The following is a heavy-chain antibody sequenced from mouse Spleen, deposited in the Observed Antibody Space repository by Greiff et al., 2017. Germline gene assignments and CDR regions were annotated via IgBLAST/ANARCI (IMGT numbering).Heavy chain of an antibody. CDR1: GYTFTSYW. V-gene: IGHV1-53*01. CDR2: INPGNGGT. CDR3: ARDRYDEGGDY. Sequence: VQLQQSGTELVKPGASVTLSCTASGYTFTSYWMHWVKQRPGQGLEWIGNINPGNGGTNYPEKFKSKATLTVDKSSSTAYMQLSSLTSEDSAVYYCARDRYDEGGDYWGQGTTVTVSS. J-gene: IGHJ2*01. D-gene: IGHD2-14*01.